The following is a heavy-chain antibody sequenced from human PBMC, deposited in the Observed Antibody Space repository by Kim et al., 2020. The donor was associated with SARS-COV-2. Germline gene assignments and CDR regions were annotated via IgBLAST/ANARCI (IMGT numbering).Heavy chain of an antibody. Sequence: SETLSLTCAVSGESFSPNYWNWVRQAPGKGLEWIGEVTYSGVASYNASFKGRLTMSVDTAKNQFSLRLSSLTAADTAVYYCARGKPSRPQLIGLLLFYY. V-gene: IGHV4-34*01. CDR3: ARGKPSRPQLIGLLLFYY. D-gene: IGHD3-10*01. CDR2: VTYSGVA. J-gene: IGHJ4*01. CDR1: GESFSPNY.